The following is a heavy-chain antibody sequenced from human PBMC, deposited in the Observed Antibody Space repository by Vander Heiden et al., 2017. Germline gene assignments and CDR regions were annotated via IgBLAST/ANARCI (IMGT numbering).Heavy chain of an antibody. V-gene: IGHV3-23*01. D-gene: IGHD2-21*02. CDR1: GFTFSSYA. Sequence: EVQLLESGGGLVQPGGSLSLYCAASGFTFSSYAMSWVRQAPGKGLEWVSAISGSGGSTYYADSVKGRFTISRDNSKNTLYLQMNSLRAEDTAVYYCAKAAYCGGDCYRYFDYWGQGTLVTVSS. CDR3: AKAAYCGGDCYRYFDY. J-gene: IGHJ4*02. CDR2: ISGSGGST.